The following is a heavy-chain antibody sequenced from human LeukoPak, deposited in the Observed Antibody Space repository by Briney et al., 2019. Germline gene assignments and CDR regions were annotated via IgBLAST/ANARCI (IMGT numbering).Heavy chain of an antibody. Sequence: WETLSLTCTASGCSISSYYLRWIRQPPGKGLEWIGYIYYIGSTNYNPSLKSRVTISVDTSKNQFSLKLSSVTAADTAVYYCARGGSSGLYYFFYWGQGALVTVSS. CDR2: IYYIGST. V-gene: IGHV4-59*01. CDR1: GCSISSYY. J-gene: IGHJ4*02. D-gene: IGHD6-19*01. CDR3: ARGGSSGLYYFFY.